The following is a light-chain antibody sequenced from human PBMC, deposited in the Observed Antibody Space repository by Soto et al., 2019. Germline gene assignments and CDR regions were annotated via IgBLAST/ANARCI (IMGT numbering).Light chain of an antibody. J-gene: IGKJ4*01. Sequence: EIVMTQSPANLSVSPGERATLSCRASQSVRSNLAWYQQKPGQAPRLLIYGASTGATGIPARYSGSGSGTEFTLTISSLQSEDFAVYYCQQYNNWPLTFGGGTKVENK. V-gene: IGKV3-15*01. CDR3: QQYNNWPLT. CDR2: GAS. CDR1: QSVRSN.